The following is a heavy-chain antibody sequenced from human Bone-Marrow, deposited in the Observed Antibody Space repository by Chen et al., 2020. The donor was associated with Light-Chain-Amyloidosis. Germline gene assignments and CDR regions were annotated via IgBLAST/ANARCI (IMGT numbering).Heavy chain of an antibody. J-gene: IGHJ4*02. CDR3: ARRRDGYNFDY. CDR1: GYTFPNYW. D-gene: IGHD5-12*01. Sequence: EVQLEQSGPEVKKPGESQKISCKGSGYTFPNYWIGWVRQMPGKGLEWMGVIYPDDSDARYSPSFEGQVTISADNSITTAYLQWRSLKASDTAMYYCARRRDGYNFDYWGQGTLVTVSS. CDR2: IYPDDSDA. V-gene: IGHV5-51*01.